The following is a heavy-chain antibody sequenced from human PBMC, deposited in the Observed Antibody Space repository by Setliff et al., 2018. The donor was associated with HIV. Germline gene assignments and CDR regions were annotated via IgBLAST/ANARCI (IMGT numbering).Heavy chain of an antibody. J-gene: IGHJ4*02. Sequence: LRLSCAASGFTFSNFWMDWVRQAPGKGLEWVATIKKDGSEIYYADSVKGRFTISRDNAKNSLYLEMNSLRAEETAVYYCARDLRSSHGSPNYFDYWGRGALVTVSS. V-gene: IGHV3-7*01. CDR2: IKKDGSEI. CDR3: ARDLRSSHGSPNYFDY. CDR1: GFTFSNFW. D-gene: IGHD2-15*01.